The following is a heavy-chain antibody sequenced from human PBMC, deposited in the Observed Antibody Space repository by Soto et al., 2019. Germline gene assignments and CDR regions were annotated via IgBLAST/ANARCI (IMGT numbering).Heavy chain of an antibody. Sequence: EVQLVESGGGLVQPGGSLRLSCAASGFTFSTYDMQWVRQAPGKGLEFVSSISSNGGTTNYAYSVKGRFTISRDNSRDTLYLQMGSLRPEDMAVYYCARDGRAMTDYWGQGNLVTVSS. J-gene: IGHJ4*02. D-gene: IGHD5-18*01. CDR3: ARDGRAMTDY. CDR2: ISSNGGTT. CDR1: GFTFSTYD. V-gene: IGHV3-64*01.